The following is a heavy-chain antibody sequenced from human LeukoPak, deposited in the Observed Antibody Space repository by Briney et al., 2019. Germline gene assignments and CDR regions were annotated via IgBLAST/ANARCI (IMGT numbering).Heavy chain of an antibody. Sequence: SETLSLTCTVSGGSISSGSYYWSWIRQPPGKGLEWIGYIYYSGSTNYNPSLKSRVTISVDTSKNQFSLKLSSVTAADTAVYYCAGGNPYGDFDYWGQGTLVTVSS. CDR2: IYYSGST. CDR1: GGSISSGSYY. CDR3: AGGNPYGDFDY. V-gene: IGHV4-61*01. D-gene: IGHD4-17*01. J-gene: IGHJ4*02.